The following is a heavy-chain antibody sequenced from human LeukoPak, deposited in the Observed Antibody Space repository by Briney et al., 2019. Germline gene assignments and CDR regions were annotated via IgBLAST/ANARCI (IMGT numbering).Heavy chain of an antibody. CDR2: ISSSGSTI. V-gene: IGHV3-48*03. Sequence: GGSLRLSCAASGFTFSSYEMNWVRQAPGKGLEWVSYISSSGSTIYYADSVKGRFTISRDNAKNSLYLQMNSLRAEDTAVYYCARDPFGSYSYGYFDYWGQGILVTVSS. CDR3: ARDPFGSYSYGYFDY. J-gene: IGHJ4*02. CDR1: GFTFSSYE. D-gene: IGHD5-18*01.